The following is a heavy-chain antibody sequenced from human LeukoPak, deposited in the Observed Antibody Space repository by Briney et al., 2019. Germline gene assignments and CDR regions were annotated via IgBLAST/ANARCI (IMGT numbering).Heavy chain of an antibody. J-gene: IGHJ3*02. CDR3: ARGCSSTSCLDAFDI. Sequence: SETLSLTCTVSGASVSSSSYYWSWIRQPPGKGLEYIGYVYYSGTIFYTPALQSRLTISVDTSKNQFSLRLSAVTAADTAVYYCARGCSSTSCLDAFDIWGQGTMVTVSS. CDR1: GASVSSSSYY. D-gene: IGHD2-2*01. V-gene: IGHV4-30-4*01. CDR2: VYYSGTI.